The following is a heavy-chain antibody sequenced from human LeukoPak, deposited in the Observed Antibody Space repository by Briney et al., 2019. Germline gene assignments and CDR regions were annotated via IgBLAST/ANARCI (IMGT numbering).Heavy chain of an antibody. J-gene: IGHJ3*02. CDR2: INHSGST. D-gene: IGHD6-6*01. V-gene: IGHV4-34*01. Sequence: SETLSLTCSVDSGSFSGYYWSWIRQPPGKGVEWFGEINHSGSTKYNPSLKSRVTISVDTSKNQFSLKLSSVTAADTAVYYCASPRSRIRYSSSLSAAFDIWGQGTMVTVSS. CDR3: ASPRSRIRYSSSLSAAFDI. CDR1: SGSFSGYY.